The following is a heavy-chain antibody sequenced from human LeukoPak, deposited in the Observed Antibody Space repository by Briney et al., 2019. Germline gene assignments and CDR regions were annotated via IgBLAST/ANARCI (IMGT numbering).Heavy chain of an antibody. Sequence: GGSLRLSCAASGFTFSSYAMSWVRQAPGKGLEWVSAISGSGGSTYHADSVKGRFTISRDNSKNTLYLQMNSLRAEDTAVYYYANGGYYYGSGSYPFFDYWGQGTLVTVSS. CDR3: ANGGYYYGSGSYPFFDY. V-gene: IGHV3-23*01. CDR2: ISGSGGST. D-gene: IGHD3-10*01. CDR1: GFTFSSYA. J-gene: IGHJ4*02.